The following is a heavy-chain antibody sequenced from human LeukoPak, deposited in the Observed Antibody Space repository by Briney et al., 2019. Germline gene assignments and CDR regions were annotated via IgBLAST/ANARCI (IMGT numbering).Heavy chain of an antibody. CDR1: GGSIYSPNW. J-gene: IGHJ4*02. V-gene: IGHV4/OR15-8*01. CDR2: VSHTGST. D-gene: IGHD5-24*01. CDR3: ASENWRDGYVGSK. Sequence: SETLSLTCVVSGGSIYSPNWWTWVRQPPGKGLEWIGEVSHTGSTNYHPSLKSRVTISLDKSKNHFSLRVTSMTAADTAVYYCASENWRDGYVGSKWGQGTLVTVSS.